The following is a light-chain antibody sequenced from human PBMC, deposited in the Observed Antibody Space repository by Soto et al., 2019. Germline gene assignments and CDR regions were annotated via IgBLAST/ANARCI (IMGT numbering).Light chain of an antibody. CDR2: DDT. CDR3: QVWDSDSDPSYV. J-gene: IGLJ1*01. V-gene: IGLV3-21*02. Sequence: SYALTQPPSVSVAPGQTARITCGGNNIGAYSVYWYQQKPGQAPVLVVYDDTNRPSGIPGRFSGSNSGNTATLTISSVEAGDEAAYYCQVWDSDSDPSYVFGGGTKGTVL. CDR1: NIGAYS.